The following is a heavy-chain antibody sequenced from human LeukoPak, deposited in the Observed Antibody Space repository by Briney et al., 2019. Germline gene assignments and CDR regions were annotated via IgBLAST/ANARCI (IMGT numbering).Heavy chain of an antibody. CDR3: ARADNWNYPNDY. V-gene: IGHV4-34*01. CDR1: GGSFSGYY. Sequence: SETLSLTCAVYGGSFSGYYWSWIRQPPGKGLEWIGEINHSGSTNYNPSLKSRVTISVDTSKNQFSLKLSSVTAADTAVYYCARADNWNYPNDYWGQGTLVTGSS. J-gene: IGHJ4*02. D-gene: IGHD1-7*01. CDR2: INHSGST.